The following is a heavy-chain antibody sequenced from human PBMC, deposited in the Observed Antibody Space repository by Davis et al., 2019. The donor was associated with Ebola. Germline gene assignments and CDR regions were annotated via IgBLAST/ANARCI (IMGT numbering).Heavy chain of an antibody. V-gene: IGHV1-18*04. CDR1: GYTLTSYG. Sequence: ASVKVSCKASGYTLTSYGITWVRQAPGQGLEWMGWINPHNGNTNYAQNVQGRVTMTTDTSTSTAYMEVGSLKSDDTAVYYCARAQFPTTSDHWGQGTLVTVSS. D-gene: IGHD1-1*01. CDR2: INPHNGNT. J-gene: IGHJ4*02. CDR3: ARAQFPTTSDH.